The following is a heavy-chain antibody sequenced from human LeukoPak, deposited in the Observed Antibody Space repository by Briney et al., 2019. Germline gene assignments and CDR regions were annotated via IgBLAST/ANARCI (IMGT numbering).Heavy chain of an antibody. CDR2: IQENGNAK. CDR3: ARVSVYYYDSSGYFDY. V-gene: IGHV3-7*01. Sequence: TGGSLRLSCAASGFTFSAYWMTWVRQAPGKGLEWVANIQENGNAKYYVDSVKGRFTISRDNAKNSLYLQMNSLRAEDTAVYYCARVSVYYYDSSGYFDYWGQGTLVTVSS. D-gene: IGHD3-22*01. CDR1: GFTFSAYW. J-gene: IGHJ4*02.